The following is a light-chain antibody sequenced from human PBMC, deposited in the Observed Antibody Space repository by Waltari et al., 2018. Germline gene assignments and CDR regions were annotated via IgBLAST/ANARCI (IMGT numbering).Light chain of an antibody. Sequence: QSALTQPRSVSGSPGQSVTISCTGTSSDVGGYDYVSWYQLHPGKAPKLMIYDVTQRPSGVPARFSGSKSGNTASLTISGLQAEDEADYYCCSYAGSFTLVFGGGTKLTVL. CDR2: DVT. J-gene: IGLJ2*01. CDR3: CSYAGSFTLV. CDR1: SSDVGGYDY. V-gene: IGLV2-11*01.